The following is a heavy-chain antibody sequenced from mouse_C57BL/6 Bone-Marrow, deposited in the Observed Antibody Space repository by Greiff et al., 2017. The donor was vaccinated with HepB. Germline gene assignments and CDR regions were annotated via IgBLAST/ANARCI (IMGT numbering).Heavy chain of an antibody. CDR3: ARRSCPP. CDR2: ISSGGSYT. V-gene: IGHV5-6*02. D-gene: IGHD3-1*01. CDR1: GFTFSSYG. Sequence: DVMLVESGGDLVKPGGSLQLSCAASGFTFSSYGMSWVRQTPDKRREWVATISSGGSYTYYPDSVKGRFTIARANAKNTQYLKMNSLKSEDTAMYYCARRSCPPWGQGTLVTVSA. J-gene: IGHJ3*01.